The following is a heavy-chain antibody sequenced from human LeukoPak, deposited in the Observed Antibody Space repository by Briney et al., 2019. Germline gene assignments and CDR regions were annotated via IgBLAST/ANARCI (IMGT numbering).Heavy chain of an antibody. J-gene: IGHJ4*02. CDR2: IYYSGST. CDR1: GGSISSGGYY. CDR3: ARKVRAAGALDY. D-gene: IGHD6-25*01. Sequence: SQTLSLTCTVSGGSISSGGYYWSWIRQHPGKGLEWIGYIYYSGSTYYNPSLKSRVTISVDTSKNQFSLKLSSVTAADTAVYYCARKVRAAGALDYWGQGTLVTVSS. V-gene: IGHV4-31*03.